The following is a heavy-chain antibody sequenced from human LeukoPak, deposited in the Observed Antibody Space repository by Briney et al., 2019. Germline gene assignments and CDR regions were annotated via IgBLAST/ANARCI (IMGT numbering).Heavy chain of an antibody. CDR1: GGSFSGYY. CDR2: INHSGST. J-gene: IGHJ6*03. Sequence: SETLSLTCAVYGGSFSGYYWSWIRQPPGKGLEWIGEINHSGSTNYNPSLKSRVTMSVDTSKNQFSLKLSSVTAADTAVYYCARISRDFWSGYFIYYYYYYMDVWGKGTTVTVSS. V-gene: IGHV4-34*01. D-gene: IGHD3-3*01. CDR3: ARISRDFWSGYFIYYYYYYMDV.